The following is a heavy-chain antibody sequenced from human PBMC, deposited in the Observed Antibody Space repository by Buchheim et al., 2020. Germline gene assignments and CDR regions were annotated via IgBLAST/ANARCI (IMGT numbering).Heavy chain of an antibody. Sequence: QVQLVESGGGVVQPGRSLRLSCAASGFTFSSYGMHWVRQAPGKGLEWVAVISYDGSNKYYADSVKGRFTISRDNSKNTLYLQMNSLRAEDTAVYYCAKTLSSSPPSYYYYGMDVWGQGTT. CDR1: GFTFSSYG. J-gene: IGHJ6*02. CDR2: ISYDGSNK. D-gene: IGHD6-6*01. CDR3: AKTLSSSPPSYYYYGMDV. V-gene: IGHV3-30*18.